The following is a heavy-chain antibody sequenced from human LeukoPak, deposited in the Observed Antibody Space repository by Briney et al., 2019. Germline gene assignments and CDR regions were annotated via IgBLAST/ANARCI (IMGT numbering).Heavy chain of an antibody. CDR3: ARAGGYPILDY. Sequence: PGGSLRLSCAASGFTVSSNYMSWVRQAPGKGLEWVSVLYSGGSTYYADSVKGRFTISRDNSKNTLYLQMNSLRAEDTAVYYCARAGGYPILDYWGQGTLVTVSS. J-gene: IGHJ4*02. CDR2: LYSGGST. CDR1: GFTVSSNY. D-gene: IGHD3-22*01. V-gene: IGHV3-53*01.